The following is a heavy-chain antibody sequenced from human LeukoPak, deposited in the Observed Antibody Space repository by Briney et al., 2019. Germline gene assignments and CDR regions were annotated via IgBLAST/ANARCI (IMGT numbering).Heavy chain of an antibody. J-gene: IGHJ6*03. CDR3: AREVVVTAVYYMDV. Sequence: PSETLSLTCTVSGGSISSSSYYWGWIRQPPGKGLEWIGYIYYSGSTNYNPSLKSRVTISVDTSKNQFSLKLSSVTAADTAVYYCAREVVVTAVYYMDVWGKGTTVTVSS. V-gene: IGHV4-61*01. CDR1: GGSISSSSYY. D-gene: IGHD2-21*02. CDR2: IYYSGST.